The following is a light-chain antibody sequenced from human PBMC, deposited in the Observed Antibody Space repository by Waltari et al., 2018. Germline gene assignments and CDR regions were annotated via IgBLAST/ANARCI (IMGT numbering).Light chain of an antibody. CDR2: EVS. CDR1: SSDVGRYNF. J-gene: IGLJ2*01. V-gene: IGLV2-23*02. CDR3: CSYAGSSTYVV. Sequence: QSALTQPASVSGSPGQSIPISCTGTSSDVGRYNFVSWYHQHPGKAPKLMIYEVSKRPSGVSNRFSGSKSGNTASLTISGLQAEDEADYYCCSYAGSSTYVVFGGGTKLTVL.